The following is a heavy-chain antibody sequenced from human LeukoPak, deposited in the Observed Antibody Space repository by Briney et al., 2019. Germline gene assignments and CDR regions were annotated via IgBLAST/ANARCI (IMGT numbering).Heavy chain of an antibody. Sequence: ASVKXXXKASXXTFISYTIXWVRQAPGQGVEWMGRIIPILGIPNYAQKFQGRVTITADKSTSTAYMELSSLRSEDTAVYYCARPLWSSSRQGYFDYWGQGTLVTVSS. CDR3: ARPLWSSSRQGYFDY. CDR2: IIPILGIP. J-gene: IGHJ4*02. CDR1: XXTFISYT. V-gene: IGHV1-69*02. D-gene: IGHD6-6*01.